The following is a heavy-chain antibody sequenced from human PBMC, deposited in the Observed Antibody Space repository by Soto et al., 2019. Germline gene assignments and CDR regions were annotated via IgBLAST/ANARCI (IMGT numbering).Heavy chain of an antibody. CDR1: GGSISSGGYS. D-gene: IGHD3-10*01. Sequence: SETLSLTCAVSGGSISSGGYSWSWIRQPPGKGLEWIGYIYHSGSTYYNPSLKSRVTISVDRSKNQFSLKLSSVTAADTAVYYCASFRTFTINWGQGTLVTVSS. J-gene: IGHJ4*02. CDR3: ASFRTFTIN. CDR2: IYHSGST. V-gene: IGHV4-30-2*01.